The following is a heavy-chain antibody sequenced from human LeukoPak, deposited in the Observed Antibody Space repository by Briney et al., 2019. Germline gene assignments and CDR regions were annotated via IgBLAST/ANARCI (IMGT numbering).Heavy chain of an antibody. CDR1: GCTFSSYA. D-gene: IGHD3-22*01. J-gene: IGHJ3*02. CDR3: AKRLSGYYDSSGYYWDAFDI. Sequence: PGGSLRLSCAASGCTFSSYAMSWVRQAPGKGLEWVSAISGSGGSTYYADSVKGRFTISRDNSKNTLYLQMNSLRAEDTAVYYCAKRLSGYYDSSGYYWDAFDIWGQGTMVTVSS. CDR2: ISGSGGST. V-gene: IGHV3-23*01.